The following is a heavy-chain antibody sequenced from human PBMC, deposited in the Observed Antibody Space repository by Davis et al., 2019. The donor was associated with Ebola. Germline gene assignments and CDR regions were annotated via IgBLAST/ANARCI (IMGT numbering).Heavy chain of an antibody. CDR1: GFNFRTYA. CDR2: LSHDGTNK. Sequence: GESLKISCVASGFNFRTYAMHWVRQAPGKGLSWVAVLSHDGTNKYYADSVKGRFTVSRDNSKNTVYIEMNGLRPEDTALYYCARSTWMGATPLDYWGQGTLLTVSS. CDR3: ARSTWMGATPLDY. J-gene: IGHJ4*02. V-gene: IGHV3-30-3*01. D-gene: IGHD1-26*01.